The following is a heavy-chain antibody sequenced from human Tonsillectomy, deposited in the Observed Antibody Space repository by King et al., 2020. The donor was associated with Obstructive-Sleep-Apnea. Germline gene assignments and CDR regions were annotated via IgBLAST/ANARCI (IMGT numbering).Heavy chain of an antibody. Sequence: VQLVESGGGLVQPGGSLRLSCAASGFTFSSYSMNWVRQAPGKGLEGVSYISSSSSTIYYADSVKGRFTISRDNAKNSLYLQMNSLRAEDTAVYYCAREGPMMDSSGSFDYWGQGTLVTVSS. CDR3: AREGPMMDSSGSFDY. J-gene: IGHJ4*02. D-gene: IGHD3-22*01. CDR2: ISSSSSTI. CDR1: GFTFSSYS. V-gene: IGHV3-48*04.